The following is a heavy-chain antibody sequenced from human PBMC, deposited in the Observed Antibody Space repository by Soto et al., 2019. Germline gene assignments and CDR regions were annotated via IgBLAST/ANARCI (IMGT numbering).Heavy chain of an antibody. Sequence: SQTLSLTCAISGDSVSSNSAAWNWIRQSPSRVLEWLGRTYYRSKWYNDYAVSVKSRITINPYTSKNQFSLQLNSVTPEDTAVYYCARDRHLGELSLYHSYYYYYMDVWGKGTTVTVSS. J-gene: IGHJ6*03. CDR2: TYYRSKWYN. CDR1: GDSVSSNSAA. CDR3: ARDRHLGELSLYHSYYYYYMDV. V-gene: IGHV6-1*01. D-gene: IGHD3-16*02.